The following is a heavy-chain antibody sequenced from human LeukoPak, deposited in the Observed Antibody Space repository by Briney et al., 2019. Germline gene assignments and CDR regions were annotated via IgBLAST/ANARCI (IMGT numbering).Heavy chain of an antibody. V-gene: IGHV3-30*18. Sequence: GGSLRLSCAASGFTFSSYGMHWVRQAPGKGLEWVAVISYDGSNKYYADSVKGRFTISRDNSKNTLYLQMNSRRAEDTAVYYCAKDGLSSSGWLYYFDYWGQGTLVTVSS. CDR2: ISYDGSNK. J-gene: IGHJ4*02. CDR1: GFTFSSYG. D-gene: IGHD6-19*01. CDR3: AKDGLSSSGWLYYFDY.